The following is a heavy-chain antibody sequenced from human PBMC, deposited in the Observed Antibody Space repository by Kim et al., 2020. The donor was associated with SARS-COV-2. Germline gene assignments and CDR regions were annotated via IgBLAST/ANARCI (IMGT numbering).Heavy chain of an antibody. Sequence: GGSLRLSCAASGFTFSSYAMHWVRQAPGKGLEWVAVISYDGSNKYYADSVKGRFTISRDNSKNTLYLQMNSLRAEDTAVYYCARGRYYDFWGGELDVWGQGTTVTVSS. J-gene: IGHJ6*02. CDR3: ARGRYYDFWGGELDV. D-gene: IGHD3-3*01. V-gene: IGHV3-30-3*01. CDR2: ISYDGSNK. CDR1: GFTFSSYA.